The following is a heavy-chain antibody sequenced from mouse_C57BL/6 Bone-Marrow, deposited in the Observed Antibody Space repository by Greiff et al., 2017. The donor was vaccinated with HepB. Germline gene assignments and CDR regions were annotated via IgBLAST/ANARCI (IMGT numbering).Heavy chain of an antibody. Sequence: QVQLKQSGPGLVAPSQSLSITCTVSGFSLTSYGVSWVRQPPGKGLEWLGVLWGDGSTNYHSALISRLSISKDNSKSQVFLKLNSLQTDDTATYYCAKQGTTVEVFWDFDVWGTGTTVTVSS. V-gene: IGHV2-3*01. CDR2: LWGDGST. D-gene: IGHD1-1*01. CDR1: GFSLTSYG. J-gene: IGHJ1*03. CDR3: AKQGTTVEVFWDFDV.